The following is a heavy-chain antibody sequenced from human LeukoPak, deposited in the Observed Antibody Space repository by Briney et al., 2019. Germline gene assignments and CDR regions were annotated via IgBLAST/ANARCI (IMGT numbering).Heavy chain of an antibody. D-gene: IGHD6-19*01. CDR2: IYTSGSS. Sequence: KPSETLSLTCTVSGISISSYYWSWIRQPAGKGLEWIGRIYTSGSSNYNPSLKSRVTMSVDTSKKQFSLKLSYLTAADTSMYYCASHSSGWYREAFDIWGQGTMVTVSS. CDR1: GISISSYY. J-gene: IGHJ3*02. V-gene: IGHV4-4*07. CDR3: ASHSSGWYREAFDI.